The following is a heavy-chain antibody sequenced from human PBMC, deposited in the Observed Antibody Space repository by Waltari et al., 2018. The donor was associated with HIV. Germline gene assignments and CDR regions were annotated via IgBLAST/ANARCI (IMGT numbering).Heavy chain of an antibody. Sequence: ATGGVLVQPGGSLSLCCRVSGFTVKNEYSTWVRRSTSRVLEWIGTIYGNGETYSAASMRGRLFISRDNPGNRVFLHINNVNFADTASYFCAKGVRFLGPWSQETPVTVSS. J-gene: IGHJ5*02. V-gene: IGHV3-53*05. CDR3: AKGVRFLGP. CDR1: GFTVKNEY. CDR2: IYGNGET. D-gene: IGHD3-3*01.